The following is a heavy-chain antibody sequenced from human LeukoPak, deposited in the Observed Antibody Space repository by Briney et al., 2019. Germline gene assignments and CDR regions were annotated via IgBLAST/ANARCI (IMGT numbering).Heavy chain of an antibody. J-gene: IGHJ4*02. Sequence: SETLSLTCAVYGGSFSGYYWSWIRQPPGKELEWIGEINHSGSTNYNPSLKSRVTISVDTSKNQFSLKLSSVTAADTAVYYCAGRRGGNSSSHRTTSYWGQGTLVTVSS. CDR3: AGRRGGNSSSHRTTSY. V-gene: IGHV4-34*01. CDR2: INHSGST. D-gene: IGHD6-13*01. CDR1: GGSFSGYY.